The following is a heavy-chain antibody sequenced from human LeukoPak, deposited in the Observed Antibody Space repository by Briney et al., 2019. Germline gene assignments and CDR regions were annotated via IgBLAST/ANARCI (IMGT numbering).Heavy chain of an antibody. CDR1: GFTFSTYA. CDR3: AKGGDLITYFDY. D-gene: IGHD3-16*01. CDR2: ISASGGTP. Sequence: GGSLRLSCAASGFTFSTYAMNWVRQAPGKGLEWVSTISASGGTPHYADSVKGRFTISRDNSKNTLHLQMNSLRAEDTAVYYCAKGGDLITYFDYWGQGTLVTVPS. V-gene: IGHV3-23*01. J-gene: IGHJ4*02.